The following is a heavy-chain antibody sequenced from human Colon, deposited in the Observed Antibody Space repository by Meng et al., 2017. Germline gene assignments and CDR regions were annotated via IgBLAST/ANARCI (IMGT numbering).Heavy chain of an antibody. CDR1: GGSFSGYY. CDR3: ARRVRGVISWFDP. Sequence: QVQLKEWGAGLFKPSETLSLTCAVYGGSFSGYYWSWIRQTPGKGLEWIGEINHSGSTNYNPSLKSRVTISVDTSKNQFSLKLSSVTAADTAVYYCARRVRGVISWFDPWGQGTLVTVSS. V-gene: IGHV4-34*01. CDR2: INHSGST. J-gene: IGHJ5*02. D-gene: IGHD3-10*01.